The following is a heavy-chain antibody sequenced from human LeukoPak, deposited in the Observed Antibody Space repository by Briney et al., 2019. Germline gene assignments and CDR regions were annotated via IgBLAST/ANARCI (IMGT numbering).Heavy chain of an antibody. CDR3: ARPGNLIYSDY. Sequence: PGGSLRLSCAASGFTSSSYWMSWVRQAPGKGLEWVANIKQDGSEKYYVDSVKGRFTISRDNAKNSLYLQMNSLRAEDTAVYYCARPGNLIYSDYWGQGTLVTVSS. D-gene: IGHD3-10*01. CDR2: IKQDGSEK. CDR1: GFTSSSYW. V-gene: IGHV3-7*01. J-gene: IGHJ4*02.